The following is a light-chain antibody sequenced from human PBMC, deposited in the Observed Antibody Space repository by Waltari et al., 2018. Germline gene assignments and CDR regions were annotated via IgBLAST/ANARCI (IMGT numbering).Light chain of an antibody. Sequence: QSALTQPASMSGSPGQSITVSCTGTSSDIGNSDLVSWYQQFPGKAPKLIIYECTERPSGISSRVAGSKSGNTACLTISGLQAEDGADYHCCSYGGPSSWVFGGGTKLTVL. CDR1: SSDIGNSDL. J-gene: IGLJ3*02. V-gene: IGLV2-23*01. CDR3: CSYGGPSSWV. CDR2: ECT.